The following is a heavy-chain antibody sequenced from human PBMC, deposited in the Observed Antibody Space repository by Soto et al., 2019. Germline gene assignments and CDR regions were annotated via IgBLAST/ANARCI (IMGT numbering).Heavy chain of an antibody. D-gene: IGHD6-19*01. Sequence: ASVKVSCKTAGGTFSTYAINWVRQAPGQGLEWMGAIIPLFGTADYSPKFQGRVTITADESTSTAYMELSSLRSDDTAVYFCARPKGTYSSGYYYFDFWGQGTLVTASS. CDR1: GGTFSTYA. CDR3: ARPKGTYSSGYYYFDF. J-gene: IGHJ4*02. V-gene: IGHV1-69*13. CDR2: IIPLFGTA.